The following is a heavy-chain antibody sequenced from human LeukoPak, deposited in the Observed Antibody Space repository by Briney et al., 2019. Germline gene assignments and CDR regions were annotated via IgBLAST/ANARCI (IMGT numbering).Heavy chain of an antibody. V-gene: IGHV3-33*01. J-gene: IGHJ6*02. CDR2: IWFDGKNE. CDR1: GFTFSSYG. CDR3: ARDRHCANGVCHSPPGMDV. D-gene: IGHD2-8*01. Sequence: GGSLRLSCAASGFTFSSYGMHWVRQAPGKGLEWVADIWFDGKNEHFADSVKGRFTISRDNSKNTMYLQINSLRAEDTAVYYCARDRHCANGVCHSPPGMDVWGQGTTVTVSS.